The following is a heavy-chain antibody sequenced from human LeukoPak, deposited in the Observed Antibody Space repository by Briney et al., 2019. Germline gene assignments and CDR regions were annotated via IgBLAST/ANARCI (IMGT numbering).Heavy chain of an antibody. J-gene: IGHJ4*02. CDR2: IDSSGRAL. Sequence: GGSLRLSCAASGFTFSAHYMSWIRLAPGKGLEWVSYIDSSGRALYYADSVKGRFTISRDNAMNSLFLQMDSLRAEDTAVYFCTRDPDTSSKVDFWGQGTLVTVSS. V-gene: IGHV3-11*01. CDR1: GFTFSAHY. CDR3: TRDPDTSSKVDF. D-gene: IGHD5-18*01.